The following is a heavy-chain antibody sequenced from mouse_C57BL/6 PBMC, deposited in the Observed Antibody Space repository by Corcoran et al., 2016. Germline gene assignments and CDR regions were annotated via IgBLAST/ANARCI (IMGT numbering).Heavy chain of an antibody. Sequence: QIQLVQSGPELKKPGETVKISCKASGYTFTTYGMGWVKQAPGKGLKWMGWINTYSGVPTYADDFKGRFAFSLETSASTAYLQINNLKNEDTATYFCARYEVTESYAMDYWGQGTSVTVSS. CDR3: ARYEVTESYAMDY. J-gene: IGHJ4*01. CDR2: INTYSGVP. D-gene: IGHD2-2*01. CDR1: GYTFTTYG. V-gene: IGHV9-3*01.